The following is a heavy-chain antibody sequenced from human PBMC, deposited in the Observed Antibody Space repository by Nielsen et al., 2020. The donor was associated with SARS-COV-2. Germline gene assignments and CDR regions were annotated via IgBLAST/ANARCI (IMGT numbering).Heavy chain of an antibody. CDR1: GFTFSSYW. CDR2: IKQDGSEK. V-gene: IGHV3-7*01. D-gene: IGHD3-3*01. CDR3: ARVGSDPTYYDFWSGYYTGGGSYYDWYFDL. Sequence: GGSLRLSCAASGFTFSSYWMSWVRQAPGKGLEWVANIKQDGSEKYYVDSVKGRFTISRDNAKNSLYLQMNSLRAEDTAVYYCARVGSDPTYYDFWSGYYTGGGSYYDWYFDLWGRGTLVTVSS. J-gene: IGHJ2*01.